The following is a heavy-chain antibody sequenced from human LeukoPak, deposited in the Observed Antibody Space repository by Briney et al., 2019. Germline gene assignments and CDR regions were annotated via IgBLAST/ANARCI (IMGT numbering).Heavy chain of an antibody. CDR3: ARHHSSDYYYFDY. V-gene: IGHV4-34*01. CDR2: INHSGST. Sequence: PSETLSLTCAVYGGSFSGYYWSWIRQPPGKGLEWIGEINHSGSTDYNPSLKSRVTISVDTSKNQFSLKLSSVTAADTAFYYCARHHSSDYYYFDYWGQGTLVTVSS. J-gene: IGHJ4*02. D-gene: IGHD3-22*01. CDR1: GGSFSGYY.